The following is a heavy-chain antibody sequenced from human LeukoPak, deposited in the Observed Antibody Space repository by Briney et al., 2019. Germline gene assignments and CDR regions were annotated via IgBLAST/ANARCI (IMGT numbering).Heavy chain of an antibody. D-gene: IGHD2-15*01. J-gene: IGHJ3*01. CDR2: TWQHGSDV. V-gene: IGHV3-33*06. CDR3: AKEWSAFDL. CDR1: GFTCSSFA. Sequence: GGSLRLSCAASGFTCSSFAMHLVRQAPGRALEWVAVTWQHGSDVAYADSVKGRFIISRDDAKNTVFLQMNSLRDEDTAVYYCAKEWSAFDLWGQGTMVSVSS.